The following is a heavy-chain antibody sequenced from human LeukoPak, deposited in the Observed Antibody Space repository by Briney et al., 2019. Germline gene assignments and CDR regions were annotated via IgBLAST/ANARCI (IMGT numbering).Heavy chain of an antibody. Sequence: TSQTPFPPLALYCGALRGYYWSWVPPPPRKGVGWVWGKKHNGSTNYNPSLKSRVTISVDTSKNQFSLKLSSVTAADTAVYYCARGFRVMADYGAAYYYYGMDVWGQGTTVTVSS. V-gene: IGHV4-34*01. CDR3: ARGFRVMADYGAAYYYYGMDV. CDR2: KKHNGST. CDR1: CGALRGYY. D-gene: IGHD4-17*01. J-gene: IGHJ6*02.